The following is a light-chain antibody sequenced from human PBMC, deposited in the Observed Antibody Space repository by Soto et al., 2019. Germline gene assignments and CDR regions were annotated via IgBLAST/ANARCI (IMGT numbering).Light chain of an antibody. J-gene: IGKJ4*01. CDR1: QSVSSY. CDR3: QQSSNWPLT. V-gene: IGKV3-11*01. CDR2: DAS. Sequence: EIVLTQSPATLSLSPGEGATLSCRASQSVSSYLAWYHQKPGQAPRLLIYDASNRATGIPARFGGSGSGTDFTLTISSLEPEDFAVYYCQQSSNWPLTFGGGTKVEIK.